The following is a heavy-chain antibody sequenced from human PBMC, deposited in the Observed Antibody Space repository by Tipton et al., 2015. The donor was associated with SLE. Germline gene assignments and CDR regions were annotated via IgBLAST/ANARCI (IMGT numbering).Heavy chain of an antibody. D-gene: IGHD3-10*01. CDR3: ARDLGYYYGSGAYYACDI. CDR2: LDPNSGDT. V-gene: IGHV1-2*02. CDR1: AYTFTAYY. Sequence: QSGAEVKKPGASVKVSCKASAYTFTAYYVHWVRQAPGQGLEWLGWLDPNSGDTYSAQKFQGRLTMTRDTSITTAYLELSSLRSDDTAVYFCARDLGYYYGSGAYYACDIWGQGTLVTVSS. J-gene: IGHJ3*02.